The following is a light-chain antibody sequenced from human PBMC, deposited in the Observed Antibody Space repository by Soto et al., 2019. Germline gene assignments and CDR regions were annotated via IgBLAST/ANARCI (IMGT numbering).Light chain of an antibody. CDR3: QLINSF. Sequence: DIQLTQSPSLLSASVGDRVTITCRASQTISKFLSWYQQKPGKAPKLLIYAASTLQDGVPSRFSGSGSGTEFTLTISSLQPEDFATYYCQLINSFFGGGNMVEI. J-gene: IGKJ4*01. V-gene: IGKV1-9*01. CDR2: AAS. CDR1: QTISKF.